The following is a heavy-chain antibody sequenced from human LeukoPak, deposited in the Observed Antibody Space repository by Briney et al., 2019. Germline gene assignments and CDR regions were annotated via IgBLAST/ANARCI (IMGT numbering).Heavy chain of an antibody. D-gene: IGHD1-26*01. J-gene: IGHJ4*02. V-gene: IGHV1-2*02. CDR1: GYTFAGYY. CDR3: ARDVSGSYYY. Sequence: GVSVKVSCKASGYTFAGYYMRWVRQAPGQGLEWMGWINPNSGGTNYAQKFQGRVTMTRDTSISTAYMELSKLRSDDTAVYYCARDVSGSYYYWGQGTLVTVSS. CDR2: INPNSGGT.